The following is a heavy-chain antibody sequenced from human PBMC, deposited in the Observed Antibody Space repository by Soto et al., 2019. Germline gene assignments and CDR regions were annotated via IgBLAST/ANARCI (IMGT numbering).Heavy chain of an antibody. CDR1: GGSISSGDYY. CDR3: ARDRLGYGDYGMGENWFDP. J-gene: IGHJ5*02. CDR2: IYYSGST. Sequence: PSETLSLTCTVSGGSISSGDYYWSWIRQPPGKGLEWIGYIYYSGSTYYNPSLKSRVTISVDTSKNQFSLKLSSVTAADTAVYYCARDRLGYGDYGMGENWFDPWGQGTLVTVSS. V-gene: IGHV4-30-4*01. D-gene: IGHD4-17*01.